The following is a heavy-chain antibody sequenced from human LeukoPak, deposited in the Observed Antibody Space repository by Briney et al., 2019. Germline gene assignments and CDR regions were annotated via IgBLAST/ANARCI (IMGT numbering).Heavy chain of an antibody. CDR2: VYTSGST. V-gene: IGHV4-4*07. Sequence: SETLSLTCNVSGGSISRYYWSSIRQPAGKGLEWIGRVYTSGSTNYNPSLKSRVTMSVETSKSQFSLKLSSVTAADTAIYYCARGGEVGGTGSRFDYWGQGTLVTVSS. D-gene: IGHD1-26*01. CDR3: ARGGEVGGTGSRFDY. J-gene: IGHJ4*02. CDR1: GGSISRYY.